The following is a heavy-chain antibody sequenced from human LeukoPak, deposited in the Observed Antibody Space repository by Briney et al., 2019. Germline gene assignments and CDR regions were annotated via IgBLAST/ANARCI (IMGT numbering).Heavy chain of an antibody. V-gene: IGHV4-4*07. J-gene: IGHJ4*02. CDR1: GGSLSSFY. Sequence: SETLSLTCTVSGGSLSSFYWSWIRQPAGKGLEWIGRIYTSGRTNFNPALKSRLTMSIDTSKNQSSLKLYSVTAADTAMYYCASDSSGDYKYWGQGTLVTVSS. CDR3: ASDSSGDYKY. CDR2: IYTSGRT. D-gene: IGHD3-22*01.